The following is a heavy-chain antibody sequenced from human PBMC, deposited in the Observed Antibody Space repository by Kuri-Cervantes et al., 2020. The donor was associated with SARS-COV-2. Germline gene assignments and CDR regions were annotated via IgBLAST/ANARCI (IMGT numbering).Heavy chain of an antibody. Sequence: GGSLRLSCAVSGFTFSTYAVSWVRQAPGKGLVWVSRINSDGSSTSYADSVKGRFTISRDNAKNTLYLQMNSLRAEDTAVYYCAREYCSSTSCYLNYMDVWGKGTTVTVSS. CDR1: GFTFSTYA. J-gene: IGHJ6*03. D-gene: IGHD2-2*01. CDR2: INSDGSST. CDR3: AREYCSSTSCYLNYMDV. V-gene: IGHV3-74*01.